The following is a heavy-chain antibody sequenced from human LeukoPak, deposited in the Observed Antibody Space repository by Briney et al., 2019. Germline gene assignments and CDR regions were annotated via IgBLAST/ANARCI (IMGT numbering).Heavy chain of an antibody. CDR2: IQNDGSNE. D-gene: IGHD2-8*01. CDR1: GFTFRNYA. CDR3: AKDRCSNGIGCYYYYMDV. Sequence: GGSLRLSCAASGFTFRNYAMNWVRQAPGKGLEWVAYIQNDGSNEQYADSVKGRFSISRDSSKNILYLQMNSLRAEDTAVYYCAKDRCSNGIGCYYYYMDVWGKGTTVTIPS. J-gene: IGHJ6*03. V-gene: IGHV3-30*02.